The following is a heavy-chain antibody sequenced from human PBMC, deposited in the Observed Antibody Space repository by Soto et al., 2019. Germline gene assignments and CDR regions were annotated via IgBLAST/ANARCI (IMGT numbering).Heavy chain of an antibody. CDR2: IIPILGIA. CDR1: GGTFSSYT. D-gene: IGHD3-22*01. CDR3: ARVPPYDSSGSGYYFDY. V-gene: IGHV1-69*02. Sequence: SVKVSCKASGGTFSSYTISWVRQAPGQGLEWMGRIIPILGIANYAQKFQGRVTITADKSTSTAYMELSSLRSEDTAVYYCARVPPYDSSGSGYYFDYWGQGTLVTVSS. J-gene: IGHJ4*02.